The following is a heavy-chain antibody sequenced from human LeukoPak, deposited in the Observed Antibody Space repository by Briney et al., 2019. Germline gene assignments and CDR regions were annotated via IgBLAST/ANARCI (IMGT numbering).Heavy chain of an antibody. CDR1: GGSISSYY. CDR3: ARVNSGTIFGVVTHYYYYYYMDV. V-gene: IGHV4-59*01. Sequence: SETLSLTCTVSGGSISSYYWSWIRQPPGKGLEWIGYIYYSGSTNYNPSLKSRVTISVDTSKNQFSLKLSSVTAADTAVYYCARVNSGTIFGVVTHYYYYYYMDVWGKGTTVTVSS. J-gene: IGHJ6*03. CDR2: IYYSGST. D-gene: IGHD3-3*01.